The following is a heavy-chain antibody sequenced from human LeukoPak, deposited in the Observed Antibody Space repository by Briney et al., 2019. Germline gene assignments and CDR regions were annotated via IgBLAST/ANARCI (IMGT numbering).Heavy chain of an antibody. D-gene: IGHD1-26*01. CDR3: AADPTAVGPPRVFDY. Sequence: TSVKVSCKASGFTFTSSAVQWVRQARGQRLEWIGWIVVGSGNTNYAQKFQERVTITRDMSTSTAYMELSSLRSEDTAVYYCAADPTAVGPPRVFDYWGQGTLVTVSS. CDR2: IVVGSGNT. V-gene: IGHV1-58*01. CDR1: GFTFTSSA. J-gene: IGHJ4*02.